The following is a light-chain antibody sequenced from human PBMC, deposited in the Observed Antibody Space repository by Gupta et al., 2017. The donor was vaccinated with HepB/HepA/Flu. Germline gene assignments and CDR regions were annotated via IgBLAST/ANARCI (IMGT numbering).Light chain of an antibody. Sequence: QSPPIQPRPLPGSPRPSQTVSCTGASNDVGGSNRVSWYQQRPGKAPKLILYDVTERPSGVPDRFSGSKSGNTASLTISGLQADDEADYYCSSHAGRVTWVFGTGTTVTVL. J-gene: IGLJ1*01. V-gene: IGLV2-11*01. CDR2: DVT. CDR3: SSHAGRVTWV. CDR1: SNDVGGSNR.